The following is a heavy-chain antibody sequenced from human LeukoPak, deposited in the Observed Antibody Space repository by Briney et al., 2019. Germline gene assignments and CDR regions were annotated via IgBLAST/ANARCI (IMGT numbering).Heavy chain of an antibody. CDR1: GFTFSTYS. J-gene: IGHJ4*02. CDR2: ISSGSSDI. CDR3: ARLTGVVNAFDY. Sequence: GGSLRLSCAASGFTFSTYSMTWVRQAPGKGLEWVSSISSGSSDISYADSVKGRFTISRDNAKYSLYLQVNSLRAEDAAVYYCARLTGVVNAFDYWGQGTLVTVSS. D-gene: IGHD5-18*01. V-gene: IGHV3-21*01.